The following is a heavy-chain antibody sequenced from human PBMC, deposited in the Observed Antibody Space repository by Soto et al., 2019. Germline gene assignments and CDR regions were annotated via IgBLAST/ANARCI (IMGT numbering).Heavy chain of an antibody. J-gene: IGHJ6*02. CDR2: IYYSGST. CDR3: ARVTVLYYYGSGGQYGGMDV. D-gene: IGHD3-10*01. Sequence: PSETLSLTCTVAGGSISSYYWSWIRPPPRKGLEWIGYIYYSGSTNYNPSLKSRVTISVDTSKNQFSLKLSSVTAADTAVYYCARVTVLYYYGSGGQYGGMDVWGQGTTVTVSS. V-gene: IGHV4-59*01. CDR1: GGSISSYY.